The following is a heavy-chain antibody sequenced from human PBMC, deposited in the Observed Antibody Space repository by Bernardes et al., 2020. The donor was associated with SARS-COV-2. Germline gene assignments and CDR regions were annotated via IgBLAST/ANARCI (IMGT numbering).Heavy chain of an antibody. Sequence: TLVKPTQTLTLTCTFSGFSLSTNGVGVGWIRQPPGKALEWLALIYWNVDPRYSPSLESRLTITRDTSRNQVVLTMTNMDPVDTATYYCAHRRSDYDRSGYYSEYFYHWGQGTLVTVSS. CDR1: GFSLSTNGVG. D-gene: IGHD3-22*01. CDR3: AHRRSDYDRSGYYSEYFYH. J-gene: IGHJ1*01. V-gene: IGHV2-5*01. CDR2: IYWNVDP.